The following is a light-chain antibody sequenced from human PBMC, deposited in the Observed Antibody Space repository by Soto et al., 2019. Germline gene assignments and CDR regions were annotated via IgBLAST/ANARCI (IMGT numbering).Light chain of an antibody. CDR1: QTISSW. Sequence: DIQMTQSPSTLSGSVGDRVTITCRASQTISSWLAWYQQKPGKAPKLLIYKASTLKSGVPSRFSGSGSGTDFTLTISSLQPEDFATYYCQQSYSTPWTFGQGTQVDIK. J-gene: IGKJ1*01. CDR2: KAS. V-gene: IGKV1-5*03. CDR3: QQSYSTPWT.